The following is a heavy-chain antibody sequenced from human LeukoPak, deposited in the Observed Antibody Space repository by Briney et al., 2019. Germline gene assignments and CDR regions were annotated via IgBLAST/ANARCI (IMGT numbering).Heavy chain of an antibody. Sequence: PGGSLRLSFAASGFTFSSYWMSWVRQAPGKGLEWVANIKQDGSEKYYVDSVKGRFTISRDNAKNSLYLQMNSLRAEDTAVYYCARAGSPYNWNYHDAFDIWGQGTMVTVSS. D-gene: IGHD1-7*01. V-gene: IGHV3-7*01. CDR1: GFTFSSYW. J-gene: IGHJ3*02. CDR2: IKQDGSEK. CDR3: ARAGSPYNWNYHDAFDI.